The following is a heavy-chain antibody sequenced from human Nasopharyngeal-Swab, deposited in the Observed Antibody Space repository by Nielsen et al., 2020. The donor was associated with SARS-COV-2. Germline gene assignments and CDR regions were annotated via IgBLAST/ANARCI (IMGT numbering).Heavy chain of an antibody. Sequence: SGPTLLKPTQTLTLTCTFSGFSLSTSGVGVGWIRQPPGKALEWLALIYWDDDKRYSSSLKSRLTITKDTSKNQVVLTMTNMDPVDTATYYCAHSALGYSSGWELDYWGQGTLVTVSS. J-gene: IGHJ4*02. CDR2: IYWDDDK. CDR3: AHSALGYSSGWELDY. V-gene: IGHV2-5*02. D-gene: IGHD6-19*01. CDR1: GFSLSTSGVG.